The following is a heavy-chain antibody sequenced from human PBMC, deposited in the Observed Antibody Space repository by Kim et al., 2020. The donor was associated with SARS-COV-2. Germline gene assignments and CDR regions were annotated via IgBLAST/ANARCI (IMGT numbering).Heavy chain of an antibody. J-gene: IGHJ6*02. V-gene: IGHV3-23*01. CDR3: AKGAGITRKRLPLSDYYGLDV. CDR2: ISGSGAYT. CDR1: GFTFDNYA. Sequence: GGSLRLSCVASGFTFDNYAMTWVRQAPGKGLEWVSTISGSGAYTYYADSVKGRFTISRDNSKNTLSVQINSLRADDSAVYYCAKGAGITRKRLPLSDYYGLDVWGQGTTVTVSS. D-gene: IGHD6-25*01.